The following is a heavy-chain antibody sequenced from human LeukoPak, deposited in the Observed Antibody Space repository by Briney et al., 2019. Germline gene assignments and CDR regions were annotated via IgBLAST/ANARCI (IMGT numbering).Heavy chain of an antibody. Sequence: PGGSLRLSCAASGFTFSSYWMSWVRQAPGKGLEWVANIKQDGSEKYYVDSVKGRFTISRDNAKNSLYLQMNSLRAEDTAVYYCARVDGSYYYDSSGYTDYWGQGTLVTVSS. CDR2: IKQDGSEK. CDR3: ARVDGSYYYDSSGYTDY. V-gene: IGHV3-7*01. CDR1: GFTFSSYW. D-gene: IGHD3-22*01. J-gene: IGHJ4*02.